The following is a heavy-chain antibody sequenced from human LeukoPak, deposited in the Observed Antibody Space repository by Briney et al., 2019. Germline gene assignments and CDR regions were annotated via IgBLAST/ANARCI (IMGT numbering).Heavy chain of an antibody. Sequence: PGGSLTLTCAASGFTFSSYEMNWVRQAPGKGLEWVSYISSSGSTIYYADSVKGRFTISRDNAKNSLYLQMNSLRAEDTAVYYCARDRYYYDSSGYYFYDYWGQGTLVTVSS. J-gene: IGHJ4*02. CDR2: ISSSGSTI. CDR3: ARDRYYYDSSGYYFYDY. D-gene: IGHD3-22*01. CDR1: GFTFSSYE. V-gene: IGHV3-48*03.